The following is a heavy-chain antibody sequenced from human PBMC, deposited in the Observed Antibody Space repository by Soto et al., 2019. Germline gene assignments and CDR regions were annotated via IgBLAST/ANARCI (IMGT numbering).Heavy chain of an antibody. CDR3: AGGTIFGVVIPYYYYYMDV. D-gene: IGHD3-3*01. CDR1: GGSFSGYY. Sequence: PSETLSLTCAVYGGSFSGYYWSWIRQPPGKGLEWIGEINHSGSTNYNPSLKSRVTISVDTSKNQFSLKLSSVTAADTAVYYCAGGTIFGVVIPYYYYYMDVWGKGTTVTVSS. V-gene: IGHV4-34*01. CDR2: INHSGST. J-gene: IGHJ6*03.